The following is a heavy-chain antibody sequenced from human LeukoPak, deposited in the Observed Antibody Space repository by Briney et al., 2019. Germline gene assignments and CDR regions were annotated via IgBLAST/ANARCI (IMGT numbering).Heavy chain of an antibody. J-gene: IGHJ4*02. Sequence: SVKVSCKASGYSFTSNYIHWVRQAPGQGLEWMGGIIPIFGTANYAQKFQGRVTITADESTSTAYMELSSLRSEDTAVYYCARTYYYDSSGYYYPFDYWGQGTLVTVSS. CDR1: GYSFTSNY. CDR2: IIPIFGTA. D-gene: IGHD3-22*01. V-gene: IGHV1-69*13. CDR3: ARTYYYDSSGYYYPFDY.